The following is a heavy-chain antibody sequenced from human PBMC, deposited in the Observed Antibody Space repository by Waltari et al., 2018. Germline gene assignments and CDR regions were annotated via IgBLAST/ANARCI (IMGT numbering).Heavy chain of an antibody. Sequence: QLQLQESGPGLVKPSGTLSLTCAVSGDSMSSNYWWSWVRQPPGKGLEWIGQGRNSGSTNYNPSFARRVTVSLDTYNNQFSLEVTSATAADTAIYYCARDRGRGLYLDSWGPGTLVTVS. V-gene: IGHV4-4*02. CDR2: GRNSGST. CDR3: ARDRGRGLYLDS. J-gene: IGHJ4*02. CDR1: GDSMSSNYW. D-gene: IGHD2-15*01.